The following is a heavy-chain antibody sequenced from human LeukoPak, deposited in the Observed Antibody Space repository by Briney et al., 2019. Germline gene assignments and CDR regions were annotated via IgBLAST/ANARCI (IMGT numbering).Heavy chain of an antibody. CDR3: AREVVTAKFDY. CDR2: ISAYNDNT. Sequence: ASVKVSCKASGYTFASYGISWVRQAPGQGLEWMGWISAYNDNTRYTQKLQGRVTMTTDTSTSTAYMELRSLRSDDTAVYYCAREVVTAKFDYWGQGTLVTVSS. CDR1: GYTFASYG. J-gene: IGHJ4*02. D-gene: IGHD2-21*02. V-gene: IGHV1-18*01.